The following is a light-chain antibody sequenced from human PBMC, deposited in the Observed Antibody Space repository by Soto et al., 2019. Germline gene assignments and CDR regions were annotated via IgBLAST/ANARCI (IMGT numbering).Light chain of an antibody. J-gene: IGLJ3*02. CDR1: SSNIGSNY. CDR3: AAWDDSLSGQV. V-gene: IGLV1-47*01. Sequence: QSALTQPPSASGTPGQRVTISCSGSSSNIGSNYVYWYQQLPGTAPKLLIYRNNQRPSGVPDRFSGSKSGTSASLAISGLRSEDEADYYCAAWDDSLSGQVFGGGTKLTVL. CDR2: RNN.